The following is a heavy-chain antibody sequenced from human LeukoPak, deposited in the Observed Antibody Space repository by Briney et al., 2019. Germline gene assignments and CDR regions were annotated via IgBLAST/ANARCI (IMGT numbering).Heavy chain of an antibody. J-gene: IGHJ3*02. Sequence: PGRSLRLSCAASGFTFSSYAMHWVGQAPGKGLEWVAVISYDGSNKYYADSVKGRFTISRDNSKNTLYLQMNSLRAEDTAVYYCARGRSDAFDIWGQGTMVTVSS. CDR3: ARGRSDAFDI. D-gene: IGHD3-10*01. V-gene: IGHV3-30-3*01. CDR1: GFTFSSYA. CDR2: ISYDGSNK.